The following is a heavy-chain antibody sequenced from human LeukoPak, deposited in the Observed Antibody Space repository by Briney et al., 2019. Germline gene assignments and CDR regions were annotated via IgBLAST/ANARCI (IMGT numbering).Heavy chain of an antibody. J-gene: IGHJ4*02. Sequence: GGSLRLSCAASGFTFSSYAMHWVRQAPGKGLEWVAVISYDGSNKYYADSVKGRFTISRDNSKNTLYLQMNSLRAEDTAVYCCARDLASGGYALYYFDYWGQGTLVTVSS. CDR2: ISYDGSNK. CDR3: ARDLASGGYALYYFDY. CDR1: GFTFSSYA. V-gene: IGHV3-30-3*01. D-gene: IGHD5-12*01.